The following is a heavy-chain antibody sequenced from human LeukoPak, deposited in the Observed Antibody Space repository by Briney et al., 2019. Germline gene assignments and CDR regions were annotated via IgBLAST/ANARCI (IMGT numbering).Heavy chain of an antibody. CDR2: IYYSGST. CDR1: GGSISSSSYY. Sequence: SETLSLTCTVSGGSISSSSYYWGWIRQPPGKGLEWIGSIYYSGSTYYNPSLKSRVTISVDTSKNQFSLKLSSVTAADTAVYYCARAVWLVPYYFDYWGQGTLVTVSS. D-gene: IGHD6-19*01. CDR3: ARAVWLVPYYFDY. V-gene: IGHV4-39*07. J-gene: IGHJ4*02.